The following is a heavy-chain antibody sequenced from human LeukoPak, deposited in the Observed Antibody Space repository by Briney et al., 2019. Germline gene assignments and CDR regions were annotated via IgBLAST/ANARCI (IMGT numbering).Heavy chain of an antibody. CDR1: GYTFTSYY. CDR2: INPSGGST. V-gene: IGHV1-46*03. D-gene: IGHD3-10*01. J-gene: IGHJ5*02. Sequence: ASVKVSCRASGYTFTSYYMHWVRQAPGQGLEWMGIINPSGGSTSYAQKFQGRVTMTRDMSTSTVYMELSSLRSEDTAVYYCAMVRGVYRSDWFDPWGQGTLVTVSS. CDR3: AMVRGVYRSDWFDP.